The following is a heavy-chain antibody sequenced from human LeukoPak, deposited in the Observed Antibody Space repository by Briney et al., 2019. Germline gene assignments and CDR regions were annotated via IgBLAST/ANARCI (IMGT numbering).Heavy chain of an antibody. CDR3: ARAQSGYSYGFDY. J-gene: IGHJ4*02. CDR1: GFTFSSYS. Sequence: PGGSLRLSCAASGFTFSSYSMNWVRQAPGKGLEWVSYISSGSSTIYYADSVKGRFTISRDNAKNSLYLQMNSLRAEDTAVYYCARAQSGYSYGFDYWGQGTLVTVSS. CDR2: ISSGSSTI. D-gene: IGHD5-18*01. V-gene: IGHV3-48*01.